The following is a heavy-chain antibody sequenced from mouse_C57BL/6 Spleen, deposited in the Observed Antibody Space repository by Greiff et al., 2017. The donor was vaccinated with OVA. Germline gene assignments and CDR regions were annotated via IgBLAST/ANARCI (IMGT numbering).Heavy chain of an antibody. Sequence: EVKLQESGPELVKPGASVKMSCKASGYTFTDYNMHWVKQSHGKSLEWIGYINPNNGGTSYNQKFKGKATLTVNKSSSTAYMELRSLTSEDSAVYYCASHYDYDDAFDYWGQGTTLTVSS. CDR1: GYTFTDYN. CDR3: ASHYDYDDAFDY. J-gene: IGHJ2*01. CDR2: INPNNGGT. D-gene: IGHD2-4*01. V-gene: IGHV1-22*01.